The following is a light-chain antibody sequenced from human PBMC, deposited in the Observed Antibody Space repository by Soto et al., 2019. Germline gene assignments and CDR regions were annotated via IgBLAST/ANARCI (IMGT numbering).Light chain of an antibody. Sequence: DIVLTQSPGTLSLSPGERATLSCRASQSVSSSYLAWYQQKPGQAPRLLIYGASSRATGIPDRFSGSGSETDFTLTISRLVPEDFAVYYCQQYGSSPRYTFHQGTKLEIK. J-gene: IGKJ2*01. CDR1: QSVSSSY. CDR3: QQYGSSPRYT. V-gene: IGKV3-20*01. CDR2: GAS.